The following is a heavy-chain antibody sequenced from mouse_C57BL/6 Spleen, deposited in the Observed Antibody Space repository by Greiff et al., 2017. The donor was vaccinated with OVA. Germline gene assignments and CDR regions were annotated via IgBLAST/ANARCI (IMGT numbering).Heavy chain of an antibody. CDR2: INPYNGDT. J-gene: IGHJ4*01. D-gene: IGHD2-2*01. V-gene: IGHV1-20*01. CDR1: GYSFTGYF. Sequence: EVQLKQSGPELVKPGDSVKISCKASGYSFTGYFMNWVMQSHGKSLEWIGRINPYNGDTFYNQKFKGKATLTVEKSSSTAHMELRSLTSEDSAVYYCARRVTTGYYAMDYWGQGTSVTVSS. CDR3: ARRVTTGYYAMDY.